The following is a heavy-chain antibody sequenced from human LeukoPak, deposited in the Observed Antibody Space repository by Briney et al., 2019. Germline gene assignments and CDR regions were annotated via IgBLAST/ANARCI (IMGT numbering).Heavy chain of an antibody. Sequence: ASVKVSCKASGGTFSSYAIRWVQQAPGQGLEWMGRIIPILGIANYAQKFQGRVTITADKSTSTAYMELSSLRSGDTAVYYCARSYYGSSPFDYWGQGTLVTVSS. D-gene: IGHD3-10*01. CDR1: GGTFSSYA. CDR3: ARSYYGSSPFDY. J-gene: IGHJ4*02. CDR2: IIPILGIA. V-gene: IGHV1-69*04.